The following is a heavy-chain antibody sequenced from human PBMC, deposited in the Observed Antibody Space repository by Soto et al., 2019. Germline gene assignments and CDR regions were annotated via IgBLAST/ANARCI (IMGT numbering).Heavy chain of an antibody. Sequence: EVQLVESGGGLVQPGGPLKLSCAASGFTFSGYSVHWVRQPSGKGLERVGGIRTKANSYATAYAASVRGRFTISRDDSKNTAFLQMNSLNTEDTAVYYCISHSPEDMIRTWGQGTLVTVSA. J-gene: IGHJ4*02. CDR1: GFTFSGYS. CDR3: ISHSPEDMIRT. CDR2: IRTKANSYAT. V-gene: IGHV3-73*02. D-gene: IGHD2-15*01.